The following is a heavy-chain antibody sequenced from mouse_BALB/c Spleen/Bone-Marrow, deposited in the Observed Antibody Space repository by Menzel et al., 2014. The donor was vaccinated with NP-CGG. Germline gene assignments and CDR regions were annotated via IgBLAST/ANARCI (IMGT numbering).Heavy chain of an antibody. CDR2: IYPGNSDT. CDR1: GYSFTRYW. Sequence: DVQLVESGTVLARPGASVKMSCKASGYSFTRYWMHWVKQRPGQGLEWIGVIYPGNSDTIYNQKFKGKAKLTTVTSASTAYMELSSLTNEDSAVYYCTRSYYDYGGFPYWGQGTLVTVSA. V-gene: IGHV1-5*01. J-gene: IGHJ3*01. CDR3: TRSYYDYGGFPY. D-gene: IGHD2-4*01.